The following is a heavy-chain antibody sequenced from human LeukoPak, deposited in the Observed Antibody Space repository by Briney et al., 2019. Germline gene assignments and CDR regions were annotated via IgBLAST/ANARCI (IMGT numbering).Heavy chain of an antibody. CDR1: GFTFSSYA. J-gene: IGHJ6*03. D-gene: IGHD6-13*01. CDR3: ARVAAAGTYYYYYMDV. Sequence: PGRSLRLSCAASGFTFSSYAMHWVRQAPGKGLEWVAVISYDGSNKNYADSVKGRFTISRDNSKNTLYLQMNSLRTDDTAVYFCARVAAAGTYYYYYMDVWGKGTTVTVSS. CDR2: ISYDGSNK. V-gene: IGHV3-30*04.